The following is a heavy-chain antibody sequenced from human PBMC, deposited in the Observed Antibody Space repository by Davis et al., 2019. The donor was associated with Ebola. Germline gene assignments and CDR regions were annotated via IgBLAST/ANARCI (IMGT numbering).Heavy chain of an antibody. D-gene: IGHD6-13*01. J-gene: IGHJ6*02. CDR3: ARERRRYSSSWFHYYGMDV. CDR1: GGSVSSGSYY. CDR2: IYYSGST. V-gene: IGHV4-61*01. Sequence: SETLSLTCTVSGGSVSSGSYYWSWIRQPPGKGLEWIGYIYYSGSTNYNPSLKSRVTISVDTSKNQFSLKLSSVTAADTAVYYCARERRRYSSSWFHYYGMDVWGQGTTVTVSS.